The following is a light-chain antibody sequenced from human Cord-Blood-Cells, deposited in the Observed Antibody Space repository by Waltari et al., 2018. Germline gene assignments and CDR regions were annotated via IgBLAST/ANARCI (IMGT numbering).Light chain of an antibody. CDR3: QQYDNLLTLCT. J-gene: IGKJ1*01. V-gene: IGKV1-33*01. CDR1: QDISNY. Sequence: DIQMTQSPSSLSASVVDRVTITCQASQDISNYLNWYQQKPGKAPKLLIYDASNLETGVPSRFSGSGSGTDFTFTISSLQPEDIATYYCQQYDNLLTLCTFGQGTKVEIK. CDR2: DAS.